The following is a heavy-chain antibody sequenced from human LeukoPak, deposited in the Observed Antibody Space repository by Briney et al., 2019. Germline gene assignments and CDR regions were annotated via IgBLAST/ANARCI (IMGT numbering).Heavy chain of an antibody. CDR1: GYTFTSYA. D-gene: IGHD3-22*01. CDR2: INAGNGNT. V-gene: IGHV1-3*01. CDR3: ARASYYDSSAPSAFDI. J-gene: IGHJ3*02. Sequence: GASVKVSCKASGYTFTSYAMNWVRQAPGQRLEWMGWINAGNGNTKYSQKFQGRVTITRDTSASTAYMELSGLRSDDTAVYYCARASYYDSSAPSAFDIWGQGTMVTVSS.